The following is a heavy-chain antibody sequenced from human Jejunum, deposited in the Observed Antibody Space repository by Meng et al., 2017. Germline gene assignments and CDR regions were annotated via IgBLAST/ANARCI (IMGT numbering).Heavy chain of an antibody. CDR2: LHGDGSGP. J-gene: IGHJ4*02. Sequence: VQLVDSGGVLVQPRGSLRLSCAASGFTFNNYQMHWLRQAPGEGLVWVSRLHGDGSGPIYADSVKGRFTISRDNAKNTLDLQMNSLRLDDTAVYYCVRDNYGPDYWGQGTLVTVSS. V-gene: IGHV3-74*01. D-gene: IGHD3-10*01. CDR3: VRDNYGPDY. CDR1: GFTFNNYQ.